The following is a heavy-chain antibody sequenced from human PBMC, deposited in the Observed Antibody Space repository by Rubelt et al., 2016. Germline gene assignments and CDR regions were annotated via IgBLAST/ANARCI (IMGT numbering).Heavy chain of an antibody. CDR2: INQDGSEK. J-gene: IGHJ4*02. V-gene: IGHV3-7*01. D-gene: IGHD3-10*01. CDR1: GFTFSNYW. Sequence: VQLVESGGGVVQPGRSLRLSCAASGFTFSNYWMSWVRQAPGKGLEWVANINQDGSEKYYVASVEGRFTISRDNAENSLYLQVNSLGAEDTAVDYCARGDVNWGSGLWGQGTLVTVSS. CDR3: ARGDVNWGSGL.